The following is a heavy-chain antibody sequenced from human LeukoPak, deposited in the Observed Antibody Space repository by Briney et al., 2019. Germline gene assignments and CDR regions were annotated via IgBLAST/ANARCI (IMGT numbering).Heavy chain of an antibody. CDR3: AKRLSASDWFEVDY. D-gene: IGHD3-9*01. J-gene: IGHJ4*02. Sequence: GGSLRLSCEASGFTFSSHSMNWVRQAPGKGLEWVSSISRSSSYIHYADSVKGRFTISRDNSKNTVHLQMNSLRAEDTAVYYCAKRLSASDWFEVDYWGQGTLVTVSS. V-gene: IGHV3-21*04. CDR2: ISRSSSYI. CDR1: GFTFSSHS.